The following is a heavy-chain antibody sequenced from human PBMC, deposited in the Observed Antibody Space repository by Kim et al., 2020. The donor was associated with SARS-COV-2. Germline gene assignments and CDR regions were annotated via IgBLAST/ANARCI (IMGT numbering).Heavy chain of an antibody. J-gene: IGHJ6*02. CDR3: ARPTIPAVPYYYYYGMDV. CDR2: IIPIFGTA. CDR1: GGTFSSYA. V-gene: IGHV1-69*13. Sequence: SVKVSCKASGGTFSSYAISWVRQAPGQGLEWMGGIIPIFGTANYAQKFQGRVTITADESTSTAYMELSSLRSEDTAVYYCARPTIPAVPYYYYYGMDVWGQGTTVTVSS. D-gene: IGHD2-2*01.